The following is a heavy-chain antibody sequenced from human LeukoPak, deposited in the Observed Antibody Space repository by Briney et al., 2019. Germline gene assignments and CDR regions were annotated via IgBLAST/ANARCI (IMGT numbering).Heavy chain of an antibody. V-gene: IGHV1-69*13. CDR3: AKDVSEVVPAAKDY. J-gene: IGHJ4*02. D-gene: IGHD2-2*01. Sequence: ASVKVSCKASGGTFSSYAISWVRQAPGQGLEWMGGIIPIFGTANYAQKFQGRVTITADESTSTAYMELSSLRAEDAAVYYCAKDVSEVVPAAKDYWGQGTLVTASS. CDR1: GGTFSSYA. CDR2: IIPIFGTA.